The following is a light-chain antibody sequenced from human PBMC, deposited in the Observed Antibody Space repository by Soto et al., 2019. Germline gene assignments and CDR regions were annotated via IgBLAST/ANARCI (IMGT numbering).Light chain of an antibody. V-gene: IGKV3-11*01. Sequence: EIVLTQSPATLSLSPGERATLSCRASQSVRSYLAWYQQKPGQAPRLLIHDASSRATGIPARFSGSRSGTDFTLTISSLEPEDFAVYYCQQRTNWPPSTFGQGTRLEIK. J-gene: IGKJ5*01. CDR3: QQRTNWPPST. CDR1: QSVRSY. CDR2: DAS.